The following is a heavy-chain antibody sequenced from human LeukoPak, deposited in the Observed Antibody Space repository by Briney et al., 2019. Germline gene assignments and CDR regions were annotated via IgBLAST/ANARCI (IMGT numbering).Heavy chain of an antibody. V-gene: IGHV1-46*01. CDR3: ARDGPEYYDSSGYYDY. D-gene: IGHD3-22*01. J-gene: IGHJ4*02. CDR1: GYTFTSYY. CDR2: INPSGGNT. Sequence: GASVKVSCKASGYTFTSYYMHWVRQAPGQGLEWMGIINPSGGNTSYAQKFQGRVTMTRDTSTSTVYMELSSLRSEDTAVYYCARDGPEYYDSSGYYDYWGQGTLVTVSS.